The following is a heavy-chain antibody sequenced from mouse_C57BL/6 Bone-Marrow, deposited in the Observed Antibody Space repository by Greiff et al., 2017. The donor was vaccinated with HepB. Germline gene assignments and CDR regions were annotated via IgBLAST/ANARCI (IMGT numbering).Heavy chain of an antibody. CDR2: IYTRSGNT. J-gene: IGHJ3*01. D-gene: IGHD2-4*01. CDR1: GYTFTSYG. CDR3: ALKKIYYDYGFAY. V-gene: IGHV1-81*01. Sequence: QVQLQQSGAELARPGASVKLSCKASGYTFTSYGISWVKQRTGQGLEWIGEIYTRSGNTYYNEKFKGKATLTADKSSSTAYMELRSLTSEDSAVYFCALKKIYYDYGFAYWGQGTLVTVSA.